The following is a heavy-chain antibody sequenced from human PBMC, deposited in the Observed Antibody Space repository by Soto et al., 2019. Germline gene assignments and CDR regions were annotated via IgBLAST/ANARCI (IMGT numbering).Heavy chain of an antibody. CDR2: INAGNGNT. D-gene: IGHD5-12*01. Sequence: ASVKVSCKASGYTFTSYAMHWVRQAPGQRLEWMGWINAGNGNTKYSQKFQGRVTITRDTSASTAYMELSSLRSEDTAVYYCARDPNKGGGYSGYVAYYYYMDVWGKGTTVTVSS. CDR1: GYTFTSYA. V-gene: IGHV1-3*01. J-gene: IGHJ6*03. CDR3: ARDPNKGGGYSGYVAYYYYMDV.